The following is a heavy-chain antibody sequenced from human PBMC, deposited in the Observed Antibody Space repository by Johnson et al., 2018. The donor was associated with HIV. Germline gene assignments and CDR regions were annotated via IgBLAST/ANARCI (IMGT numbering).Heavy chain of an antibody. J-gene: IGHJ3*02. Sequence: VQLVESGGGLVKPGGSLRLSCAASGFTFSDYYMSWIRQAPGKGLEWVSVIYSDGSTYYADSVKGRFTISRDNSKNTLYLQMNSLRAEDTAVYYCARDRKVEWELLRSAFEIWGQGTMVTVSS. CDR3: ARDRKVEWELLRSAFEI. CDR2: IYSDGST. CDR1: GFTFSDYY. V-gene: IGHV3-66*01. D-gene: IGHD1-26*01.